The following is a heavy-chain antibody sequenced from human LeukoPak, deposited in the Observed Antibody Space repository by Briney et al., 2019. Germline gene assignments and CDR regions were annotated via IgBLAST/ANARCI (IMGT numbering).Heavy chain of an antibody. V-gene: IGHV3-48*01. CDR2: ISSSRSTT. D-gene: IGHD1-26*01. Sequence: GGSLRLSCAASGFTFSGYSMTWVRQAPGKGLEWISFISSSRSTTYYADSVKGRCTISRDNGKNSMYLQMHSLRAEDTAVYYCVRAEVGTTLKYYYYYMDVWGKGTTVTVSS. CDR3: VRAEVGTTLKYYYYYMDV. CDR1: GFTFSGYS. J-gene: IGHJ6*03.